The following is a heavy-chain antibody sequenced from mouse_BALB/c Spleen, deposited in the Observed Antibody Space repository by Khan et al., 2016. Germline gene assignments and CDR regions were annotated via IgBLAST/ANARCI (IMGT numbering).Heavy chain of an antibody. D-gene: IGHD2-14*01. CDR3: ARGAYDGTLFVY. V-gene: IGHV9-3-1*01. Sequence: QIQLVQSGPELKKPGETVKISCKASGYTFTNYGMNWVKQAPGKGLKWMGWINTYTGEPTYGDDLKGRFAFSLETSASTAYLQINNLKNEDTCTYFCARGAYDGTLFVYWGQGTLVTVSA. CDR1: GYTFTNYG. CDR2: INTYTGEP. J-gene: IGHJ3*01.